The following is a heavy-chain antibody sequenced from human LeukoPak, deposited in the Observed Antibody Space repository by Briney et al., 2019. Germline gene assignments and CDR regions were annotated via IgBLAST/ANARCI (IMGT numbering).Heavy chain of an antibody. CDR2: IYYSGST. D-gene: IGHD5-18*01. J-gene: IGHJ4*02. CDR1: GGSISSYY. Sequence: SETLSLTCTVSGGSISSYYWSWLRQPPGKGLEWIGYIYYSGSTNYNPSLKSRVTISVDTSKNQFSLKLSSVTAADTAVYYCAREDSYGYFVDYWGQGTLVTVSS. V-gene: IGHV4-59*01. CDR3: AREDSYGYFVDY.